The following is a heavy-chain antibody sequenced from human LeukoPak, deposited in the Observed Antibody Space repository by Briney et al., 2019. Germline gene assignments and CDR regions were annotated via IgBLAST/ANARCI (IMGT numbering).Heavy chain of an antibody. CDR2: TYYSGST. V-gene: IGHV4-59*08. J-gene: IGHJ4*02. D-gene: IGHD5-24*01. CDR3: ARLAGYNSPYFDY. Sequence: SETLSLTCTVSGGSISSYYWSWIRQPPGKGLEWIGYTYYSGSTNYNPSLKSQVTISVDTSKSQFSLKLSSVTAADTAVYYCARLAGYNSPYFDYWGQGTLVSVSS. CDR1: GGSISSYY.